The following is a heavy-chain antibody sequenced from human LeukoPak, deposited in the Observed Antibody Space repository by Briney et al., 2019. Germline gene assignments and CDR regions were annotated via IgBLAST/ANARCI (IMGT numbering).Heavy chain of an antibody. CDR2: INAGNGNT. CDR1: GYTFTSYA. CDR3: ARSRRITMVRGVIIGWFDP. D-gene: IGHD3-10*01. J-gene: IGHJ5*02. Sequence: GASVKVSCKASGYTFTSYAMHWVHQAPGQRLEWMGWINAGNGNTKYSQKFQGRVTITRDTSASTAYIELSSLRSEDTAVYYCARSRRITMVRGVIIGWFDPWGQGTLVTVSS. V-gene: IGHV1-3*01.